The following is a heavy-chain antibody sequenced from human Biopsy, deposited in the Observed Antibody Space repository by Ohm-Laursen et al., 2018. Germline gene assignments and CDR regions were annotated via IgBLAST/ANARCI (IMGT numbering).Heavy chain of an antibody. D-gene: IGHD5-24*01. Sequence: SETLSLTCTVSGGTIDSYYWSWIRQPPGKALEWIGYIYFTGRTSYNPSLKSRVTMSVNTSKKQFSLRLSSGTAADTAVYYCASAGYNPDWNFDLWGRGTRVTVSS. CDR1: GGTIDSYY. V-gene: IGHV4-59*12. J-gene: IGHJ2*01. CDR2: IYFTGRT. CDR3: ASAGYNPDWNFDL.